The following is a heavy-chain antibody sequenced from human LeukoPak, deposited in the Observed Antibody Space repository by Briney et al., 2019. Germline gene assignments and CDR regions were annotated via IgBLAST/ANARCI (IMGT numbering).Heavy chain of an antibody. CDR3: ARTVDTAMAVTFDY. V-gene: IGHV3-66*01. D-gene: IGHD5-18*01. CDR2: IYSDTST. J-gene: IGHJ4*02. Sequence: GGSLRLSCAASGFTVSGNYMSWVRQAPGRGLEWVSVIYSDTSTYYADSVKGRFTISRDNSKNTLYLQMKSLRAEDTAVYHCARTVDTAMAVTFDYWGQGSLVTVSS. CDR1: GFTVSGNY.